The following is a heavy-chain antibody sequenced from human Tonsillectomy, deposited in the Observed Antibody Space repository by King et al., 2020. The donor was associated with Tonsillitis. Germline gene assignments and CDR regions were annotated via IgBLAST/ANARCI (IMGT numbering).Heavy chain of an antibody. CDR2: ISFDGSIT. D-gene: IGHD3-10*01. V-gene: IGHV3-30*18. Sequence: HVQLVESGGGVVQPGRSLRVSCAASGFTFSGFGMYWVRQAPGKGLEWVSFISFDGSITDYADSVKGRFAISRDSSNNTLFLQMESLRAEDTAVYYCAKGLYYYGSGTYYRRRDAFDIWGQGTMVTVSS. CDR3: AKGLYYYGSGTYYRRRDAFDI. J-gene: IGHJ3*02. CDR1: GFTFSGFG.